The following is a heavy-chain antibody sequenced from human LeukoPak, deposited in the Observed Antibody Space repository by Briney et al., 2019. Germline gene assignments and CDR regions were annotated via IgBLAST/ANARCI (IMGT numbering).Heavy chain of an antibody. CDR2: IYYSGST. D-gene: IGHD3-3*01. CDR3: ARATSSQDFWSGTKAFDI. V-gene: IGHV4-30-4*08. CDR1: GGSISSGDYY. Sequence: PSETLSLTCTVSGGSISSGDYYWSWIRQPPGKGLEWIGYIYYSGSTYYNPSLKSRVTISVDTSKNQFSLKLSSVTAADTAIYYCARATSSQDFWSGTKAFDIWGQGAMVTVSS. J-gene: IGHJ3*02.